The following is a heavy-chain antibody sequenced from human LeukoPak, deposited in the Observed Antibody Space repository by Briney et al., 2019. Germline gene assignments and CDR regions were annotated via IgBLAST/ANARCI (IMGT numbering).Heavy chain of an antibody. D-gene: IGHD1-26*01. Sequence: GGSLRLSCAASGFTFSSYWMSWVRQAPGKGLEWVANIKQDGSEKYYVDSVKGRFTISRDNAKNSLYLQMNSLRAEDTAVYYCARVEGGSYRKYFDYWGQGTLVTVSS. CDR1: GFTFSSYW. V-gene: IGHV3-7*01. CDR3: ARVEGGSYRKYFDY. J-gene: IGHJ4*02. CDR2: IKQDGSEK.